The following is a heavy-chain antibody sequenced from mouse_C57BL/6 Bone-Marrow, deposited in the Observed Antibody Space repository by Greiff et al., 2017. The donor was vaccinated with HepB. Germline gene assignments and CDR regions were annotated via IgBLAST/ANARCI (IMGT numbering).Heavy chain of an antibody. CDR1: GFTFSDYG. CDR2: ISSGSSTI. J-gene: IGHJ1*03. CDR3: ARSYGNYPWYFDV. D-gene: IGHD2-1*01. Sequence: EVQGVESGGGLVKPGGSLKLSCAASGFTFSDYGMHWVRQAPEKGLEWVAYISSGSSTIYYADTVKGRFTISRYNAKNTLFLQMTSLRSEDTAMYYCARSYGNYPWYFDVWGTGTTVTVSS. V-gene: IGHV5-17*01.